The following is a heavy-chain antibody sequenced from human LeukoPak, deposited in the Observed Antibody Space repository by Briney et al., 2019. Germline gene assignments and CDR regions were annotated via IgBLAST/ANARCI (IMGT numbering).Heavy chain of an antibody. CDR3: AREGMYCSSTSCYNSYDY. V-gene: IGHV3-21*01. CDR2: ISSSSSYI. D-gene: IGHD2-2*02. J-gene: IGHJ4*02. Sequence: GGSLRLSCAASGFTFSSYSMNWVRQAPGKGLEWVSSISSSSSYIYYADSVKGRFTISRDNAKNSLYLQMNSLRAEDTAVYYCAREGMYCSSTSCYNSYDYWGQGILVTVSS. CDR1: GFTFSSYS.